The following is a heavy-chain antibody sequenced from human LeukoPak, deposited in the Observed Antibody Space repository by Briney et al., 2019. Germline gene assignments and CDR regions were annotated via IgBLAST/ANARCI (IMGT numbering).Heavy chain of an antibody. CDR3: ARERFRAVRVSDY. CDR2: IWHDGSNK. CDR1: GFIFSNYG. V-gene: IGHV3-33*01. J-gene: IGHJ4*02. D-gene: IGHD3-10*01. Sequence: GRSLRLSCAASGFIFSNYGMHWVRQAPGKGLERVAVIWHDGSNKYYADSVKGRFSISRDNSKYTLYLQMDKLTAEDTAVYFCARERFRAVRVSDYWGQGTLVTVSS.